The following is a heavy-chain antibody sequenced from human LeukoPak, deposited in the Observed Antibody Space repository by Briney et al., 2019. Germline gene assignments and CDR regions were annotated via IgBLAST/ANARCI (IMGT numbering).Heavy chain of an antibody. CDR2: IIPILGIA. D-gene: IGHD5-18*01. CDR1: GGTFSSYA. V-gene: IGHV1-69*04. J-gene: IGHJ4*02. Sequence: SVKVSCKASGGTFSSYAISWVRQAPGQGLEWMGRIIPILGIANYAQKFQGRVTITADKSTSTAYMELSSLRSEDTAVYYCARGARGYSYAEAYWGQGTLVTVSS. CDR3: ARGARGYSYAEAY.